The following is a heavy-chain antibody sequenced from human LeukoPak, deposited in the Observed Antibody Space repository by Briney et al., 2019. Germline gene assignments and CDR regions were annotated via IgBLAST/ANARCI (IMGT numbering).Heavy chain of an antibody. V-gene: IGHV1-69*13. CDR1: GGTFSSYA. J-gene: IGHJ4*02. CDR2: IIPIFGTA. CDR3: AAPRTISGRGEFDY. Sequence: SVNVSFKASGGTFSSYAISWVRQATGQGLEWMGGIIPIFGTANYAQKFQGRVTITADESTSTAYMELSSLRSEDTAVYYCAAPRTISGRGEFDYWGQGTLVTVSS. D-gene: IGHD3-10*01.